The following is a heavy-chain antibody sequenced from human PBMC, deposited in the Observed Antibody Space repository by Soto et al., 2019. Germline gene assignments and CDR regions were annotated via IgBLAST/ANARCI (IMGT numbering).Heavy chain of an antibody. Sequence: QVQLVQSGAEVKKPGASVKVSCKASGYTFTSYGISWGRQAPGQGLEWMGWISAYNGNTNYAQKLQGRVTMTTDTSTCTAYMELRSLRSDDTAVYYCARVPYCGGDCYSTFDIWGQGTMVTVSS. CDR2: ISAYNGNT. V-gene: IGHV1-18*04. J-gene: IGHJ3*02. CDR3: ARVPYCGGDCYSTFDI. D-gene: IGHD2-21*02. CDR1: GYTFTSYG.